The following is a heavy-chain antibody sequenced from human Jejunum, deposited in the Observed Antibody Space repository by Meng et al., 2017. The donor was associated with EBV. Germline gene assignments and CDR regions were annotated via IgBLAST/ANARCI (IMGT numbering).Heavy chain of an antibody. D-gene: IGHD3-16*02. V-gene: IGHV1-69*06. CDR1: GGNFSNYA. J-gene: IGHJ4*02. CDR3: ARSSGGVVADYFDY. CDR2: VIPIFATA. Sequence: QVQLVQSGAEVKKPGASVKVSCKASGGNFSNYAFSWVRQAPGQGLEWMGGVIPIFATANYAQRFQGRVTITADKSTSTAYMELRSLRSDDTAVYYCARSSGGVVADYFDYWGQGTLVTVSS.